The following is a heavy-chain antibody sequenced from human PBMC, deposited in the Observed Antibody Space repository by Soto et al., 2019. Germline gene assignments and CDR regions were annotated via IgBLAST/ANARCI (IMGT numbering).Heavy chain of an antibody. CDR3: TRGPRPISTGTGAY. V-gene: IGHV3-74*01. CDR2: IYNDGTYS. CDR1: GFIFKMYW. D-gene: IGHD3-10*01. Sequence: GGSLRLSCAASGFIFKMYWMHWVRQSPGKGLVWISRIYNDGTYSDYADSVRGRFTIPRDNVNDTLYLQMNNLRAEDSGLYYCTRGPRPISTGTGAYWGQGTQVTVS. J-gene: IGHJ4*02.